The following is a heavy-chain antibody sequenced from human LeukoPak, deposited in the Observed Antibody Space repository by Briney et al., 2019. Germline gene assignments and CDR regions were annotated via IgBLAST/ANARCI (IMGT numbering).Heavy chain of an antibody. D-gene: IGHD2-21*02. J-gene: IGHJ4*02. CDR2: IKQDGSEK. CDR3: ARLVVATAIFPVVLARKIYYFDY. V-gene: IGHV3-7*01. CDR1: GFTFSSYW. Sequence: GGSLRLSCAASGFTFSSYWMSWVRQAPGKGLEWVANIKQDGSEKYYVDSVKGRFTISRDNAKNSLYVQMNSLRAEDTAVYYCARLVVATAIFPVVLARKIYYFDYWGQGTLVTVSS.